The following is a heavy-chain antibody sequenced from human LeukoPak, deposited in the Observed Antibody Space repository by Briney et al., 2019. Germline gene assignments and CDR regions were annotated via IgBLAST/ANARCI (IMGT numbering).Heavy chain of an antibody. V-gene: IGHV1-8*01. D-gene: IGHD6-19*01. CDR2: MNPNSGNT. CDR3: ARGLEAVAGRTSLQWFDP. Sequence: GASVKVSCKASGYTFTSYDINWVRQATGQGLEWMGWMNPNSGNTGYAQKFQGRVTMTRNTSISTAYMELSSLRSEDTAVYYCARGLEAVAGRTSLQWFDPWGQGTLVTVSS. J-gene: IGHJ5*02. CDR1: GYTFTSYD.